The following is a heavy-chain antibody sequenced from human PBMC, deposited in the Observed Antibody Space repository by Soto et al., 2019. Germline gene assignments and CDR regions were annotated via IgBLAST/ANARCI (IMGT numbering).Heavy chain of an antibody. CDR1: GGSISSGGYY. J-gene: IGHJ4*02. CDR2: IYYSGST. D-gene: IGHD4-17*01. CDR3: ARFLTAVTTGPFDY. V-gene: IGHV4-31*03. Sequence: SETLSLTCTVSGGSISSGGYYWSWIRQHPGKGLEWIGYIYYSGSTYYNPSLKSRVTISVDTSKNQFSLKLSSVTAADTAVYYCARFLTAVTTGPFDYWGQGTLVTVSS.